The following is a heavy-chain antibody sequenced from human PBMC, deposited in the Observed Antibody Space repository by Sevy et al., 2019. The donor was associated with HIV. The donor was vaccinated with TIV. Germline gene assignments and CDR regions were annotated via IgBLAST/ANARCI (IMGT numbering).Heavy chain of an antibody. V-gene: IGHV6-1*01. CDR1: GDSVSSNNAA. D-gene: IGHD6-19*01. CDR3: ARSVAALDFWYFDL. Sequence: KQSQTLSLTCAISGDSVSSNNAAWNWIRQSPSRGLEWLGRTYYKSKWYSHYAVSVKSRMTINPDTSKNQFSLQLNSVTPEDTALYYCARSVAALDFWYFDLWGRGTLVTVSS. CDR2: TYYKSKWYS. J-gene: IGHJ2*01.